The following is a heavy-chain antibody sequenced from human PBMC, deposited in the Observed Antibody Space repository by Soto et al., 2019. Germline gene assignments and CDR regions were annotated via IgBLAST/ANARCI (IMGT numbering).Heavy chain of an antibody. J-gene: IGHJ3*02. V-gene: IGHV4-30-4*01. CDR1: GGSISSGDYY. CDR2: IYYSGST. CDR3: ARVSRGWAFDI. Sequence: SETLSLTCTVSGGSISSGDYYWSWIRQPPGKGLEWIGYIYYSGSTYYNPSLKSRVTISVDTSKNQFSLKLSSVTAADTAVYYCARVSRGWAFDIWGQGTMVTVSS.